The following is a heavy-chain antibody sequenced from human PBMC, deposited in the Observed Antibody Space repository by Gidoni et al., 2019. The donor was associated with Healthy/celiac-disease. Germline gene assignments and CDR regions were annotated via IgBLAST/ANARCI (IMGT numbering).Heavy chain of an antibody. CDR2: ISAYNGNT. D-gene: IGHD3-3*01. V-gene: IGHV1-18*01. CDR1: GYTFTSYG. CDR3: ARDLPLLPPPPNCPYDFWSGCPPLPNYYYYGMDV. J-gene: IGHJ6*02. Sequence: QVQLVQSGAEVKKPGASVKVSCKASGYTFTSYGISWVRQAPGQGLEWMGWISAYNGNTNYAQKLQGRVTMTTDTSTSTAYMELRSLRSDDTAVYYCARDLPLLPPPPNCPYDFWSGCPPLPNYYYYGMDVWGQGTTVTVSS.